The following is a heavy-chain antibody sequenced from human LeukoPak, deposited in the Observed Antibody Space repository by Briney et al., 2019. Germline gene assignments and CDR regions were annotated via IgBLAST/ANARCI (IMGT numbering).Heavy chain of an antibody. J-gene: IGHJ3*02. V-gene: IGHV3-20*04. CDR1: GFTFDDYG. CDR3: ARERAGEDAFDI. Sequence: PGGSLRLSCAASGFTFDDYGMSWVRQAPGKGLEWVSGINLNGGSTGYADSLKGRFTISRDNAKNSLYLQINSLRVEDTAVYYCARERAGEDAFDIWGQGTLVTVSS. CDR2: INLNGGST. D-gene: IGHD7-27*01.